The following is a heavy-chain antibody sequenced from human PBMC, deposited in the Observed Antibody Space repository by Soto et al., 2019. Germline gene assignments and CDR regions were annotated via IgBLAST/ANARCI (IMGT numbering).Heavy chain of an antibody. D-gene: IGHD6-13*01. Sequence: LRLSCAASGFTFSNAWMSWVRQAPGKGLERVGRIKSKTDGGTTDYAAPVKGRFTISRDDSKNTLYLQMNSLKTEDTAVYYCTTDRAYSSSWYAFDIWGQGTMVTVSS. J-gene: IGHJ3*02. CDR2: IKSKTDGGTT. CDR1: GFTFSNAW. V-gene: IGHV3-15*01. CDR3: TTDRAYSSSWYAFDI.